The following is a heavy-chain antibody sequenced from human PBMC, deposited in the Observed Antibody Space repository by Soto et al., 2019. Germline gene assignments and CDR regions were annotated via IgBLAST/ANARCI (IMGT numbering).Heavy chain of an antibody. J-gene: IGHJ6*02. CDR1: GGSISSGGYS. CDR3: ARDLIRYGLDV. V-gene: IGHV4-30-2*01. CDR2: MYHSGST. Sequence: SETLSLTCAVSGGSISSGGYSWSWIRQPPGKGLEWIGYMYHSGSTYYNPSLKSRVTMSADTSKNEFSLRLTSVTPADTAVYYCARDLIRYGLDVWGQGTTVTVSS.